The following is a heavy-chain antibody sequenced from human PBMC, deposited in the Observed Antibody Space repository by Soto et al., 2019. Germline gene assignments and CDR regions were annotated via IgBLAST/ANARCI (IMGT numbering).Heavy chain of an antibody. CDR3: AVAMVREILIFESSGMHV. CDR2: IIPNFDTP. CDR1: GGSFNNYA. J-gene: IGHJ6*02. Sequence: QVHLVQSGAEVKKPGSSVKVSCKTSGGSFNNYAVSSVRQAPGQGLEWMGGIIPNFDTPDYAQKFQDRVTIIADESTSTVYMELRSLRSNDTAVYYCAVAMVREILIFESSGMHVWGQGTTVIVSS. V-gene: IGHV1-69*01. D-gene: IGHD3-10*01.